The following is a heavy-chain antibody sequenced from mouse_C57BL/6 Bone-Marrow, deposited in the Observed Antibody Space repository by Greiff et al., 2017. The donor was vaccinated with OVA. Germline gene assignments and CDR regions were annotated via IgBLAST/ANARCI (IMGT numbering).Heavy chain of an antibody. CDR2: VWGGGST. CDR1: GFSLTSYG. D-gene: IGHD3-2*02. Sequence: VQLQQSGPGLVAPSQCLSISCTVSGFSLTSYGVDWVRQPPGKGLEWLGVVWGGGSTNYNSALMSRLSISKENYKSQVFLRMNSLQPDDTAMYCCAKQGSSVAWFAYWGQGALVAVSA. J-gene: IGHJ3*01. CDR3: AKQGSSVAWFAY. V-gene: IGHV2-9*01.